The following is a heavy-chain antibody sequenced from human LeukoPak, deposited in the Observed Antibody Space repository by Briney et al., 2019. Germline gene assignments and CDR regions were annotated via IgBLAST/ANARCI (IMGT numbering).Heavy chain of an antibody. CDR2: INHSGST. V-gene: IGHV4-34*01. Sequence: SETLSLTCAAYGGSFSGYYWSWIRQPPGKGLEWIGEINHSGSTNYNPSLKSRVTISVDTSKNQSSLKLSSVTAADTAVYYRAREGWFGELSYFDYWGQGTLVTVSS. J-gene: IGHJ4*02. D-gene: IGHD3-10*01. CDR1: GGSFSGYY. CDR3: AREGWFGELSYFDY.